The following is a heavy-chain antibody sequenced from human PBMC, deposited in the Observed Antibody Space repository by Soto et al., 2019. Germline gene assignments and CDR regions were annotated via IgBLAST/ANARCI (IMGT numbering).Heavy chain of an antibody. Sequence: GESLKISCKGSGYSFTSYWISWVRQMPGKGLEWMGRIDPSDSYTNYSPSFQGHVTISADKSISTAYLQWSSLKASDTAMYYCARHLMLATARSGMDVWGQGTTVTVSS. V-gene: IGHV5-10-1*01. CDR1: GYSFTSYW. CDR3: ARHLMLATARSGMDV. D-gene: IGHD5-12*01. CDR2: IDPSDSYT. J-gene: IGHJ6*02.